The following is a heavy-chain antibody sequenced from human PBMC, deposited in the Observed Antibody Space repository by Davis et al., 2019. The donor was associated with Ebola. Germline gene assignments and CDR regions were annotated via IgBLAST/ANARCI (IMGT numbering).Heavy chain of an antibody. V-gene: IGHV3-48*03. D-gene: IGHD4-11*01. CDR2: ISGSGSTI. Sequence: GGSLRLSCAASGFTFSSFEMTWVRQAPGKGLEWVSYISGSGSTIFYADSVKGRFTISRDNAKNLLYLQMNSLRAEDTAVYYCARGIYYSVQSGFDYWGPGTLVTVSS. CDR3: ARGIYYSVQSGFDY. CDR1: GFTFSSFE. J-gene: IGHJ4*02.